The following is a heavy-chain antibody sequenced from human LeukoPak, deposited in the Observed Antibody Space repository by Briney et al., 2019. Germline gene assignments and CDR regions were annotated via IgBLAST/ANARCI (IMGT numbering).Heavy chain of an antibody. CDR1: GFTFSSYA. CDR2: ISSSSSYI. CDR3: ARDFDGSGSYYL. J-gene: IGHJ4*02. V-gene: IGHV3-21*01. Sequence: PGGSLRLSCSASGFTFSSYAMHWVRQAPGKGLEWVSSISSSSSYIYYADSVKGRFTISRDNAKNSLYLQMNSLRVEDTAVYYCARDFDGSGSYYLWGQGTLVTVSS. D-gene: IGHD3-10*01.